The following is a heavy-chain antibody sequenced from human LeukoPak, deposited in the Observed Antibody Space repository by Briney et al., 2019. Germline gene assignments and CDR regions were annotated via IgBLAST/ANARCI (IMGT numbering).Heavy chain of an antibody. CDR1: GLTFSDYY. CDR2: FSSNGRTI. Sequence: GGSLRLSCATSGLTFSDYYMSWIRQAPGKGLEWISHFSSNGRTIYYADSVKGRFTISRDNARKSVYLQMNSLRAEDTAIYYCARTQQWLVSGFDPWGQGTLVTVSS. CDR3: ARTQQWLVSGFDP. J-gene: IGHJ5*02. D-gene: IGHD6-19*01. V-gene: IGHV3-11*01.